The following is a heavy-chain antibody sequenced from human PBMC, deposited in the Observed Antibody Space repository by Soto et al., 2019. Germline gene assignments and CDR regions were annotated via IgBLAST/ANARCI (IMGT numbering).Heavy chain of an antibody. D-gene: IGHD3-3*01. J-gene: IGHJ6*02. Sequence: SETLSLTCAVSGYSIASGYYWAGIRQSPGKGLEWIGSIYHAGSVYYNPSLNGRVALSMDTSKNQFSLQLNSVAPEDTAVYYCARDFISITIFGVVSEPYGMDVWGQGTTVTVSS. CDR1: GYSIASGYY. CDR2: IYHAGSV. V-gene: IGHV4-38-2*02. CDR3: ARDFISITIFGVVSEPYGMDV.